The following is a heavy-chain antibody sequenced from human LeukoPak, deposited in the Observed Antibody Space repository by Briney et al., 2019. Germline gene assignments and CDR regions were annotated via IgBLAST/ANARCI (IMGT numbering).Heavy chain of an antibody. CDR1: GGSIGSSSYY. CDR2: IHYSGST. J-gene: IGHJ4*02. V-gene: IGHV4-39*07. Sequence: SETLSLTCIVSGGSIGSSSYYWGWIRQPPGKGLEWIGSIHYSGSTYYNPSLKSRVTISVDTPKNQFSLKLSSVTAADTAVYYCAREASPRYYFDYWGQGTLVTVSS. CDR3: AREASPRYYFDY.